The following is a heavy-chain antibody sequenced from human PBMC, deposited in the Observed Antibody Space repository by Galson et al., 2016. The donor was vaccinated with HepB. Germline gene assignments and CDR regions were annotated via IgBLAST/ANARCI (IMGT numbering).Heavy chain of an antibody. CDR1: GGSFTAHY. V-gene: IGHV4-34*01. CDR3: ARGAAGFDY. D-gene: IGHD6-25*01. J-gene: IGHJ4*02. CDR2: VHHSGTT. Sequence: SETLSLTCGVSGGSFTAHYWSWIRQPPGKGLEWIGEVHHSGTTNYGPALRGRVSISVDTSKKQFSLKVNSVTAADTAVYYRARGAAGFDYWGQGTPVTVSS.